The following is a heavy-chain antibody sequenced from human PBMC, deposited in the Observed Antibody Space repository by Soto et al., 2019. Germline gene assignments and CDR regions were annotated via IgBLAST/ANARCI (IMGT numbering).Heavy chain of an antibody. CDR3: ARQEVVTYYFDY. V-gene: IGHV4-39*01. D-gene: IGHD6-6*01. J-gene: IGHJ4*02. CDR2: IYFSGST. Sequence: QLQLQESGPGLVKPSETLSLICTVSGGSISSSSYYWGWIRQPPGKGLEWIGNIYFSGSTYYNPSLNPSLKSRVTISVDMSKNQLSLKLSSVTAADTAVYYCARQEVVTYYFDYWGQGTLVTVSS. CDR1: GGSISSSSYY.